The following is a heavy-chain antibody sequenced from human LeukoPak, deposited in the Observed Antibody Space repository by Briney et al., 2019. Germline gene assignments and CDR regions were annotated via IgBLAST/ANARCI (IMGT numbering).Heavy chain of an antibody. CDR1: GFTFDDYA. Sequence: GGSLRLSCAASGFTFDDYAMHWVRHAPGKGLEWVSGISWNSGSIGYADSVKGRFTISRDNAKNSLYLQMNSLRAEDTAVYYCARGGPYYDSSGYYDRNDYWGQGTLVTVSS. J-gene: IGHJ4*02. CDR3: ARGGPYYDSSGYYDRNDY. V-gene: IGHV3-9*01. CDR2: ISWNSGSI. D-gene: IGHD3-22*01.